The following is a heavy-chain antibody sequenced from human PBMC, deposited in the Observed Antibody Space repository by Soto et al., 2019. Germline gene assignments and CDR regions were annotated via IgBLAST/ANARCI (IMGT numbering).Heavy chain of an antibody. D-gene: IGHD2-15*01. Sequence: QVQLQESGPGLVKPSQTLFLPCTVSGGSISSGDYYWGLIRQPPGKGPEWIGYIHYSWSTYYNPSLKSRVTISVDTSKNQFSLKLSSVTAADTAVYYCARAAGGNPDYWGQGTLVTVSS. V-gene: IGHV4-30-4*01. CDR1: GGSISSGDYY. J-gene: IGHJ4*02. CDR3: ARAAGGNPDY. CDR2: IHYSWST.